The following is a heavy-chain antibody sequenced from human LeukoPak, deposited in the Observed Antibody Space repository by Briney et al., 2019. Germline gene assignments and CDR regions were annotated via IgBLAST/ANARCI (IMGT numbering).Heavy chain of an antibody. J-gene: IGHJ5*02. CDR3: ARVEDSECWFDP. CDR2: IYYSGST. CDR1: GGSISSSSYY. V-gene: IGHV4-39*07. Sequence: SETLSLTCTVSGGSISSSSYYWGWIRQPPGKGLEWIGSIYYSGSTYYNPSLKSRVTISVDTSKNQFSLKLSSVTAADTAVYYCARVEDSECWFDPWGQGTLVTVSS. D-gene: IGHD2/OR15-2a*01.